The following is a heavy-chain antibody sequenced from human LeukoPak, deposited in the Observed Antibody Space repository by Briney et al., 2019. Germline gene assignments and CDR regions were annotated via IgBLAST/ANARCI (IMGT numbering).Heavy chain of an antibody. CDR2: IIPILGIA. CDR1: GGTFSSYT. D-gene: IGHD1-1*01. CDR3: ASTAWTPPYYMDV. J-gene: IGHJ6*03. V-gene: IGHV1-69*02. Sequence: ASVKVSCKASGGTFSSYTISWVRQAPGQGLEWMGRIIPILGIANYAQKFQGRVTMTRDTSTSTAYMELSSLRSEDTAVYYCASTAWTPPYYMDVWGKGTTVTVSS.